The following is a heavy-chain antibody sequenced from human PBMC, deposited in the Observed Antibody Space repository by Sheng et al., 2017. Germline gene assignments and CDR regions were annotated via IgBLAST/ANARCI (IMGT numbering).Heavy chain of an antibody. CDR2: INRDGSDA. Sequence: EMQVVESGGGLVQPGGSLRLSCAASGFTFTSYWMNWVRQAPGKGLVWVARINRDGSDAMYADSVKGRFTISRDNAKNTLYVQMNSLRAEDTAIYFCARDGDSYGPDFDYWGQGTLVTVSS. J-gene: IGHJ4*02. V-gene: IGHV3-74*03. CDR3: ARDGDSYGPDFDY. CDR1: GFTFTSYW. D-gene: IGHD5-18*01.